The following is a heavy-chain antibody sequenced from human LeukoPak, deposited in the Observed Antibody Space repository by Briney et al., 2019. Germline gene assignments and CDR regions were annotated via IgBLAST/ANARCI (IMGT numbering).Heavy chain of an antibody. CDR2: IYYSGST. CDR3: VRQRGRRVWFDP. V-gene: IGHV4-59*08. CDR1: IGAISGYY. D-gene: IGHD3-10*01. Sequence: SETLSLTCTVSIGAISGYYWSWIRQPPGKGLEWIGYIYYSGSTNYNPSLQSRVTISVDTSNNQFSLRLRSVTAADTAVYYCVRQRGRRVWFDPWGQGTLVTVSS. J-gene: IGHJ5*02.